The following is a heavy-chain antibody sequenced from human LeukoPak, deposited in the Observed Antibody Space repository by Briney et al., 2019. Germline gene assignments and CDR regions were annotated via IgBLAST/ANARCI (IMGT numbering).Heavy chain of an antibody. J-gene: IGHJ1*01. D-gene: IGHD2-2*02. CDR1: GFTFSSYG. V-gene: IGHV3-30*02. Sequence: GGSLRLSCAASGFTFSSYGMHWVRQAPGKGLEWVAFIRYDGSNKYYADSVKGRFTISRDNSKNTLYLQMNSLRAEDTAVYYCANVVVPAAISSEYFQHWGQGTLATVSS. CDR2: IRYDGSNK. CDR3: ANVVVPAAISSEYFQH.